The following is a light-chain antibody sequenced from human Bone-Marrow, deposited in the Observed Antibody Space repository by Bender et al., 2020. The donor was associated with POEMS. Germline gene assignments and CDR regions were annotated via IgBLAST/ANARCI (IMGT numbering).Light chain of an antibody. CDR3: SPYVDSDIMI. CDR1: KLGEKY. J-gene: IGLJ2*01. Sequence: SYELTQAPSVSVSPGQTASITCSGDKLGEKYVCWYQQKSGQSPVLVIFQDTKRPSGVPDRFSGSKSGNTASLTVSGLQAEDEADYYCSPYVDSDIMIFGGGTKLTVL. V-gene: IGLV3-1*01. CDR2: QDT.